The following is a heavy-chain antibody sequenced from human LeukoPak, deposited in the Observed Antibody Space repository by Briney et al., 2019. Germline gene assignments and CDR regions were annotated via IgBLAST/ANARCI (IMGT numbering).Heavy chain of an antibody. D-gene: IGHD3-10*01. J-gene: IGHJ6*02. Sequence: AGGSLRLSCAASGFTFSSFGIHWVRQAPGKGLEWVAVISDDGSNQHYADSVKGRFTISRDNSKNTLYLQMNSLRAEDTAVYYCAKGQLLLWFGESDYYYGMDVWGQGTTVTVSS. CDR1: GFTFSSFG. CDR2: ISDDGSNQ. V-gene: IGHV3-30*18. CDR3: AKGQLLLWFGESDYYYGMDV.